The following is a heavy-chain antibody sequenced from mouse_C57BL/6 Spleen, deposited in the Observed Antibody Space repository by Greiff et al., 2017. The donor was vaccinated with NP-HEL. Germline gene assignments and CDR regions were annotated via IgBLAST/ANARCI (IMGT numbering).Heavy chain of an antibody. J-gene: IGHJ4*01. Sequence: QVQLKESGPGLVQPSQSLSITCTVSGFSLTSYGVHWVRQSPGKGLEWLGVIWSGGSTDYNADFISRLSISKDNSKSQVFFKMNSLQADDTAIYYCARKKGRIYYGNYEDAMDYWGQGTSVTVSS. CDR2: IWSGGST. V-gene: IGHV2-2*01. CDR1: GFSLTSYG. D-gene: IGHD2-1*01. CDR3: ARKKGRIYYGNYEDAMDY.